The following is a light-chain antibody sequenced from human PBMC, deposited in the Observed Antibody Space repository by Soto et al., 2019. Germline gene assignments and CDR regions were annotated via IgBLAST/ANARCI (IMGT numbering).Light chain of an antibody. J-gene: IGKJ2*01. CDR2: SAS. Sequence: DIQMTQSPSSVSASVGDRVTIACRASQGIKNWLAWYQQKPGKAPELLVFSASVLQNGVPERFSASGAGTDFTLTINSLQPEDFATYYCQQANSPYTFGQGTKVEIK. CDR3: QQANSPYT. CDR1: QGIKNW. V-gene: IGKV1-12*01.